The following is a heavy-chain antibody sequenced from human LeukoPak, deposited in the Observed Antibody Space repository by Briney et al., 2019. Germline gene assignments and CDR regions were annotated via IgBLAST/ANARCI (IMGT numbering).Heavy chain of an antibody. CDR3: ARHEYSGSYYGLSWFDP. D-gene: IGHD1-26*01. CDR2: IYYSGST. CDR1: GGSISSSGYY. V-gene: IGHV4-39*01. Sequence: PSETLSLTCTVSGGSISSSGYYWGWIRQPPGKGLEWVASIYYSGSTYYNPSLKSRVTISVDTSKNQLSLKLSSLTAADTAVYYCARHEYSGSYYGLSWFDPWGQGTLVTVSS. J-gene: IGHJ5*02.